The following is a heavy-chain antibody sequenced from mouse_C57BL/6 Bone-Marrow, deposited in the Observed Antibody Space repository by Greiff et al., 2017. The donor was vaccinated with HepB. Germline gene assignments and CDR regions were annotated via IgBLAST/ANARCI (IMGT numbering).Heavy chain of an antibody. Sequence: QVQLQQSGAELAKPGASVKMSCKASGYTITTYWMHWVRQRPGQGLEWIGKINPSTGYIEHNQKFKDKATLTADKSSSTAYMQLSSLTSEDSAVYYCARYRHYSMDYWGQGTSVTVSA. D-gene: IGHD2-14*01. CDR3: ARYRHYSMDY. CDR1: GYTITTYW. V-gene: IGHV1-7*01. CDR2: INPSTGYI. J-gene: IGHJ4*01.